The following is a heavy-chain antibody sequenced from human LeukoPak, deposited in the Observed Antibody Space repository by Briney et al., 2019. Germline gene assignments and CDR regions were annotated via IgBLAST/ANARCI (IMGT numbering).Heavy chain of an antibody. CDR3: ARGGYCYGITCYSLYY. D-gene: IGHD2-15*01. CDR1: GFTFDDYA. CDR2: XSYSEIT. Sequence: LRLSCAASGFTFDDYAMHWVRQAPGKGLXXXXXXSYSEITNYNPSXXSRVSISVDRSKNQFSLKLNAVTAADTAVYYCARGGYCYGITCYSLYYWGQGTLVPVSS. J-gene: IGHJ4*02. V-gene: IGHV4-59*12.